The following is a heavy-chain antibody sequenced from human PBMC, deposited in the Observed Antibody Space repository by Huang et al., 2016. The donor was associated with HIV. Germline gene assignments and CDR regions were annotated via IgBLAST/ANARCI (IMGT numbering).Heavy chain of an antibody. Sequence: QVQMVQSGAEVKKPGASVKVSCKASGYIFKSYGITWVRQAPGQGLEWMGWINTYNGNTNYPQKFQGRVTMTTDTSTSTAYMELRGLRSNDTAVYFCARQGFGRRDAFDIWGQGTCVTVS. CDR1: GYIFKSYG. J-gene: IGHJ3*02. CDR2: INTYNGNT. D-gene: IGHD3-10*01. V-gene: IGHV1-18*01. CDR3: ARQGFGRRDAFDI.